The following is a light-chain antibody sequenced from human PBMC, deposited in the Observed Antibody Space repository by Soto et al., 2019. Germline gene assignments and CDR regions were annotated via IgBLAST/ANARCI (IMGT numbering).Light chain of an antibody. CDR2: GAS. CDR3: QLYGSSMS. Sequence: EIVLTQSPCTLSLSPGERATLSFRASQSVGSTYLAWYQQKPGQTPRLLIYGASTRASGIPDGFSGSGSGTDFTLTISRLEPEDFAVYYCQLYGSSMSFGQGTRLEIK. J-gene: IGKJ5*01. V-gene: IGKV3-20*01. CDR1: QSVGSTY.